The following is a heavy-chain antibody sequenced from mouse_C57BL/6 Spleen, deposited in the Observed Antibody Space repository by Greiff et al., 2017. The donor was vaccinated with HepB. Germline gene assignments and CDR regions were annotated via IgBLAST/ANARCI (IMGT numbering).Heavy chain of an antibody. CDR1: GFTFTDYY. Sequence: EVKLLESGGGLVQPGGSLSLSCAASGFTFTDYYMSWVRQPPGKALEWLGFIRNKANGYTTEYSASVKGRFTISRDNSRSILYLQMNALRAEDSATYYCARGDYGYFDVWGTGTTVTVSS. CDR2: IRNKANGYTT. V-gene: IGHV7-3*01. CDR3: ARGDYGYFDV. J-gene: IGHJ1*03.